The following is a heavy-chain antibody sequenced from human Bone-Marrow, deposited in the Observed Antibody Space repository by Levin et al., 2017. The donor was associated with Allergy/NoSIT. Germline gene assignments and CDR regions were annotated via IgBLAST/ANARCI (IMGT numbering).Heavy chain of an antibody. D-gene: IGHD2-15*01. Sequence: GESLKISCVGSSEMFRNYEMTWVRLVPGKGLEWISYMGARGSFTVSRDNDKNTLYLQMNRLRVDDTALYYCADLYCSSGTCFFDYWGRGTQVTVSS. J-gene: IGHJ4*02. V-gene: IGHV3-48*03. CDR2: MGARGS. CDR1: SEMFRNYE. CDR3: ADLYCSSGTCFFDY.